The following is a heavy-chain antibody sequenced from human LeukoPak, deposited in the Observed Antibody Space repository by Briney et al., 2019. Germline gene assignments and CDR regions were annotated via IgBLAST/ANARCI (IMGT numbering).Heavy chain of an antibody. CDR2: IYCSGST. Sequence: SETLSLTCSVSGGSVSSYYWSWLRQPPGKRLEWIGYIYCSGSTNYNPSLKSRVTISVDTSKNQFSLKLSSVTAADTAVYYCARGPNGYDSPDYWGQGTLVTVSS. CDR1: GGSVSSYY. J-gene: IGHJ4*02. V-gene: IGHV4-59*02. D-gene: IGHD5-12*01. CDR3: ARGPNGYDSPDY.